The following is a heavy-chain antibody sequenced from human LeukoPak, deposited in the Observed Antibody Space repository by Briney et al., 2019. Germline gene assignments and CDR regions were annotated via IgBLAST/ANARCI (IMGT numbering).Heavy chain of an antibody. V-gene: IGHV1-69*04. J-gene: IGHJ4*02. CDR1: GVIFA. D-gene: IGHD4-17*01. Sequence: GSSVKVSCKASGVIFAFNWVRQAPGQGLEWMGRIIPILDLAHLTQKFQGRLTITADKSTNTGYMELSSLTAEDTAVYYCATPSRTEDGDYGVCWGQGTLVTVSS. CDR3: ATPSRTEDGDYGVC. CDR2: IIPILDLA.